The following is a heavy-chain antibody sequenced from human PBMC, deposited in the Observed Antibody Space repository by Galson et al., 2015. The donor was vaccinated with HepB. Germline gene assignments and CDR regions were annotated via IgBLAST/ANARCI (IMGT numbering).Heavy chain of an antibody. V-gene: IGHV4-39*01. Sequence: ETLSLTCNVSGASISNRIDYWGWIRQPPGKGLEWIASFYFTGRTHYNPSLKSRVTMYGDTSKNQFSLKLTSVTDADTAVYYCARQGEWLVFDSWGRGTLVVVSS. J-gene: IGHJ4*01. CDR2: FYFTGRT. CDR3: ARQGEWLVFDS. D-gene: IGHD6-19*01. CDR1: GASISNRIDY.